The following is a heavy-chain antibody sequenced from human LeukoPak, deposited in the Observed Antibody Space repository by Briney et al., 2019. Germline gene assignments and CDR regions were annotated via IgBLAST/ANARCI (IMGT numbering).Heavy chain of an antibody. CDR2: IYYSGST. CDR3: ARDGVRINDFWSGYYTRAGYYGMDV. V-gene: IGHV4-39*02. Sequence: SETLSLTCTVSGGSISSSSYYWGWIRQPPGKGLEWIGSIYYSGSTYYNPSLKSRVTISVDTSKSQFSLKLSSVTAADTAVYYCARDGVRINDFWSGYYTRAGYYGMDVWGQGTTVTVSS. CDR1: GGSISSSSYY. D-gene: IGHD3-3*01. J-gene: IGHJ6*02.